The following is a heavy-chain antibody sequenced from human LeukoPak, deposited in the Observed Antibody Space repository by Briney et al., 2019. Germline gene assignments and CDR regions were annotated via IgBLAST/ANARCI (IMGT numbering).Heavy chain of an antibody. V-gene: IGHV3-48*03. Sequence: QPGGSLRLSCAVSGFTFSNHEMNWVRQAPGKGLEWVSNIGSSGRTIFYADSVKGRFTISRDNAKNSLYLQMNSLRVEDTAVYYCASRRDYWGQGTLVTVSS. J-gene: IGHJ4*02. CDR3: ASRRDY. CDR2: IGSSGRTI. CDR1: GFTFSNHE.